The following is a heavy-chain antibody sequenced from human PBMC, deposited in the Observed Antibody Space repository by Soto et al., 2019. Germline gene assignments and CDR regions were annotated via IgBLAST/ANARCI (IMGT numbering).Heavy chain of an antibody. Sequence: QVQLVQSGAEVKKPGSSVKVSCKASGGTFSSYAISWVRQAPGQGLEWMGGIIPIFGTANYAQKFQGRVTITADESTSTAYMELSSLRSEDTAVYYCESAPYGSGSYYIDSLYGMDVWGQGTTVTVSS. CDR1: GGTFSSYA. D-gene: IGHD3-10*01. CDR3: ESAPYGSGSYYIDSLYGMDV. CDR2: IIPIFGTA. J-gene: IGHJ6*02. V-gene: IGHV1-69*01.